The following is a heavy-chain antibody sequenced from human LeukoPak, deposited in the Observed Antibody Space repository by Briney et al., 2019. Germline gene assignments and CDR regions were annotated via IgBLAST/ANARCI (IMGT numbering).Heavy chain of an antibody. CDR1: GFTVSSDS. V-gene: IGHV3-53*05. J-gene: IGHJ4*02. Sequence: GGSLRLSCTVSGFTVSSDSMSWVRQAPGKGLEWVSFIYSGGSTHYSDSVKGRFTISRDNSKNTLYLQMNSLRADDTAMYYCARGSYSSSWKTFDYWGQGTLVTVSS. CDR2: IYSGGST. CDR3: ARGSYSSSWKTFDY. D-gene: IGHD6-13*01.